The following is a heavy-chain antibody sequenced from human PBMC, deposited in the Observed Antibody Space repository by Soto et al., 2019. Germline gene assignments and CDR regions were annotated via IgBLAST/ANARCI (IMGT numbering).Heavy chain of an antibody. CDR1: GGSISSGDYY. Sequence: NPSETLSLTCTVSGGSISSGDYYWSWIRQPPGKGLEWIGYIYYSGSTYYNPSLKSRVTISVDTSKNQFSLKLSSVTAADTAVYYCARDRRWRYSYGIFDYWGQGTLVTVSS. CDR2: IYYSGST. V-gene: IGHV4-30-4*01. CDR3: ARDRRWRYSYGIFDY. D-gene: IGHD5-18*01. J-gene: IGHJ4*02.